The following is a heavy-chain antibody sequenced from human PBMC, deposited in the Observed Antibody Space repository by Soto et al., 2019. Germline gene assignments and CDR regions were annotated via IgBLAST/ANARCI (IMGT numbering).Heavy chain of an antibody. J-gene: IGHJ4*02. CDR1: GFTFSSYA. Sequence: GGSLRLSCAASGFTFSSYAMSWVRQAPGKRLEWVSAISGSGGSTYYADSVKGRFTISRENSKNTLYLQMNSLRAEDTAVYYCAKASSGYHKFFDYWGQGTLVTVSS. CDR3: AKASSGYHKFFDY. V-gene: IGHV3-23*01. CDR2: ISGSGGST. D-gene: IGHD3-3*01.